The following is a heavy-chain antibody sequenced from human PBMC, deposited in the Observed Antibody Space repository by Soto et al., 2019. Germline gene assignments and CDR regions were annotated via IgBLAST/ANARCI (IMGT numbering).Heavy chain of an antibody. CDR3: AGRCDGTNCLAHFDY. Sequence: ASVKVSCKASGGTFNNYVINWVRQSPGQGLEWMAGIIPIFGTPNYAQKFQGRVTITADKSTSTAYMELNSLRSEDTAVYYCAGRCDGTNCLAHFDYWGQGTLVTVSS. CDR2: IIPIFGTP. V-gene: IGHV1-69*06. J-gene: IGHJ4*02. D-gene: IGHD2-2*01. CDR1: GGTFNNYV.